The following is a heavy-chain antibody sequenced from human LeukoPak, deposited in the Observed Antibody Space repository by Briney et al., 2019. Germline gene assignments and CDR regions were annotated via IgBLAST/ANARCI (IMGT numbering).Heavy chain of an antibody. V-gene: IGHV3-15*01. D-gene: IGHD2-2*01. CDR2: IKSKTDGGTT. CDR1: GFTFSNAW. J-gene: IGHJ4*02. Sequence: GGSLRLSCAASGFTFSNAWMSWVRQAPGKGLEWVGRIKSKTDGGTTDYAAPVKGRFTISRDDSKNTLYLQMNSLRAEDTAVYYCATHIPEATALHYWGQGTLVTVSS. CDR3: ATHIPEATALHY.